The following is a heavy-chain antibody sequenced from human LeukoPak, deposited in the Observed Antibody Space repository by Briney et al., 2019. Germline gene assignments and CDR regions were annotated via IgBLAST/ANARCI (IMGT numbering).Heavy chain of an antibody. CDR1: GYTFTGYY. D-gene: IGHD6-19*01. V-gene: IGHV1-2*02. Sequence: ASVKVSCKASGYTFTGYYMHWVRQAPGQGLEWMGWINPNSGGTNYAQKFQGRVTMTRDTSISTAYMELSRLRADDTAVYYCARVGMGYSSGWYQGGYYYYYRDVWGKGTTVTVSS. J-gene: IGHJ6*03. CDR3: ARVGMGYSSGWYQGGYYYYYRDV. CDR2: INPNSGGT.